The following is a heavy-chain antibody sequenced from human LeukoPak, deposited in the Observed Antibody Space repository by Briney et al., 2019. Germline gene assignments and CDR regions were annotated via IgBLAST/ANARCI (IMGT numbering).Heavy chain of an antibody. CDR1: GDSVSSNSAA. CDR3: ARGPFEDGFGSSWYRNYYYYYMDV. J-gene: IGHJ6*03. V-gene: IGHV6-1*01. D-gene: IGHD6-13*01. CDR2: TYYRSKWYN. Sequence: SQTLSLTCAISGDSVSSNSAAWNWIRQSPSRGLEWLGRTYYRSKWYNDYAVSVKSRITINPDTSKNQFSLQLNSVTPEDTAVYYCARGPFEDGFGSSWYRNYYYYYMDVWGKGTTVTVSS.